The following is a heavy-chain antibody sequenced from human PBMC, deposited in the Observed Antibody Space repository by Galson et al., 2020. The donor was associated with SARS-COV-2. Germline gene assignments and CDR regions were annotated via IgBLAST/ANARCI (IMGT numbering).Heavy chain of an antibody. CDR1: GGTFSSYA. CDR3: ATKYYDILTGAVDYYYYYMDV. Sequence: SVKVTCKASGGTFSSYAISWVRPAPGQGLEWMGGNIPIFGTANYPQKFQGRVTINADESTSTAYMALSSLRSEDTAVYYCATKYYDILTGAVDYYYYYMDVWGKGATVTVSS. V-gene: IGHV1-69*13. J-gene: IGHJ6*03. CDR2: NIPIFGTA. D-gene: IGHD3-9*01.